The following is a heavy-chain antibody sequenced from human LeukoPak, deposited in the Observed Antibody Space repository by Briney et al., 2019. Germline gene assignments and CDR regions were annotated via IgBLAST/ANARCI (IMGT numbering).Heavy chain of an antibody. Sequence: GGSLRLSCAVSGVSFSGYAMHWVRQAPGKGLEWVGLIKYDASDEYYADSVKGRFTISRDDSRNTLYLQMTSLRAEDKAVYYCARGQSVGWEIGVCDFWGQGSLVTVAS. CDR1: GVSFSGYA. CDR3: ARGQSVGWEIGVCDF. CDR2: IKYDASDE. J-gene: IGHJ4*02. V-gene: IGHV3-33*01. D-gene: IGHD1-26*01.